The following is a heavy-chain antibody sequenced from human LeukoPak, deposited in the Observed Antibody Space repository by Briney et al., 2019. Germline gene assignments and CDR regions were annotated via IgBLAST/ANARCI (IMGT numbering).Heavy chain of an antibody. J-gene: IGHJ3*02. V-gene: IGHV3-74*01. CDR1: RFTFSSYW. Sequence: GGSLRLSCADSRFTFSSYWMHWVRQAPGKGLVWVSRINTDGSGTSYADSVKGRFTISRDNAKNTLYLQMNSLRAEDTAVYYCARGNAHAFDIWGQGTMVTVSS. CDR2: INTDGSGT. CDR3: ARGNAHAFDI. D-gene: IGHD1-1*01.